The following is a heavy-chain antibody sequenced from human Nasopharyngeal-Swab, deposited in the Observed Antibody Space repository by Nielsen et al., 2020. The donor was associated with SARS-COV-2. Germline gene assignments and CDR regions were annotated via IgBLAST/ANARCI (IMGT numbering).Heavy chain of an antibody. J-gene: IGHJ6*03. CDR3: ARDLRKYYYLDV. CDR1: GFTFSTYG. CDR2: MSNDGKNI. Sequence: SLKISCAASGFTFSTYGMHWVRQAPGKGLEWVAVMSNDGKNIYYADSVKGRFTISRDNSKNTLYLQMNSLRADDTAVYYCARDLRKYYYLDVWGKGTTFTVSS. V-gene: IGHV3-30*03.